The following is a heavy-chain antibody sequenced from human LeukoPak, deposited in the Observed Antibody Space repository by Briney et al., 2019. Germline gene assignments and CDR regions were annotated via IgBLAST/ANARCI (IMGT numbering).Heavy chain of an antibody. Sequence: PGGSLRLSCAASGFTFSSYAMSWVRQAPGKGLEWVSAISGSGGSTYYADSVKGRFTISRDNSKNTLYLQMNSLRAEDTAVYYAFVVPAAIDHAFDIWGQGTMVTVSS. CDR1: GFTFSSYA. V-gene: IGHV3-23*01. J-gene: IGHJ3*02. CDR2: ISGSGGST. D-gene: IGHD2-2*02. CDR3: FVVPAAIDHAFDI.